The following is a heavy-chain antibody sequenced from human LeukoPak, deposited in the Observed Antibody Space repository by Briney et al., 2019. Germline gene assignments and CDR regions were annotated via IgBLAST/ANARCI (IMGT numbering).Heavy chain of an antibody. CDR1: GYTFTGYY. J-gene: IGHJ4*02. Sequence: ASVKVSCKASGYTFTGYYMHWVRQAPGQGLEWMGWINPNSGGTNYVQKFQGRVTMTRDTSISTGYVELSRLRSDDTAVYYCARESIVGATTLDYWGQGTLVTVSS. CDR2: INPNSGGT. V-gene: IGHV1-2*02. D-gene: IGHD1-26*01. CDR3: ARESIVGATTLDY.